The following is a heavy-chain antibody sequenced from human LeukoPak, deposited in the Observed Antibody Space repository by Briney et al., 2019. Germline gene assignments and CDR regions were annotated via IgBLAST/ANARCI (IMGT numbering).Heavy chain of an antibody. CDR1: GGSISSSSYY. Sequence: PSETLSLTCTVSGGSISSSSYYWGWIRQPPGKGLEWIGSIYYSGSTYYNPSLKSRVTISVDTSKNQFSLKLSSVTAADTAVYYCAREGALYSYGPQETPFDYWGQGTLVTVSS. CDR3: AREGALYSYGPQETPFDY. CDR2: IYYSGST. V-gene: IGHV4-39*07. J-gene: IGHJ4*02. D-gene: IGHD5-18*01.